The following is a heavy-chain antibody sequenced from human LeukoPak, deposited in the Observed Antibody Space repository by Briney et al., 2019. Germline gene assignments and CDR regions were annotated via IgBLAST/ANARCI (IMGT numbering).Heavy chain of an antibody. J-gene: IGHJ4*02. Sequence: SETLSLTCAVYGGSFSSYYWSWIRQPPGKGLEWIGYIYYSGTTNYNPSLKSRVTISVDTSKNQFSLKLNSVTAADTAVYYCARGVYIAAAQYGYWGQGTLVTVSS. D-gene: IGHD6-13*01. CDR2: IYYSGTT. CDR3: ARGVYIAAAQYGY. V-gene: IGHV4-59*01. CDR1: GGSFSSYY.